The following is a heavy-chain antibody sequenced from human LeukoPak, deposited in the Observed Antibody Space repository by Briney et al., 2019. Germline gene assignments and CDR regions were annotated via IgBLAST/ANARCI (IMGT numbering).Heavy chain of an antibody. D-gene: IGHD6-13*01. CDR3: AGLRDTGAAAGYFDY. CDR2: IFHSGST. J-gene: IGHJ4*02. V-gene: IGHV4-4*02. CDR1: GGSISSTNW. Sequence: KPSGTLSLTCSVSGGSISSTNWWTWVRQPPRKGLEWIGDIFHSGSTNYNPSLKSRVTISVDTSKNQFSLELSSVTAADTAVYYCAGLRDTGAAAGYFDYWGQGTLVTVSS.